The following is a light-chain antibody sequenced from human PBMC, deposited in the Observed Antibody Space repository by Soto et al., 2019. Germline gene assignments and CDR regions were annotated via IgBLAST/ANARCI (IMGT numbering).Light chain of an antibody. CDR3: CSDPRR. Sequence: QSALTQPRSVSGSPGQSVTISCTGTSSDVGAYNYVSWYQQYPGKAPKLLIYDVTKRPSGVPDRFSGSKSGHTASLTISGRQAEDEADYYCCSDPRRFGGGTKLTVL. CDR1: SSDVGAYNY. CDR2: DVT. V-gene: IGLV2-11*01. J-gene: IGLJ2*01.